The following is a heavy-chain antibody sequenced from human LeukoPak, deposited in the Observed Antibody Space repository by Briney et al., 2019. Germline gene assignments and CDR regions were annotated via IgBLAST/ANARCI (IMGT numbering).Heavy chain of an antibody. CDR2: ISAYDGNT. CDR3: GRDGVVTSYYFDY. V-gene: IGHV1-18*01. J-gene: IGHJ4*02. D-gene: IGHD3-3*01. CDR1: GYTFSNYG. Sequence: ASVKVSCKASGYTFSNYGISWVRQAPGQGLEWIGWISAYDGNTNYAQKLQDSVTVTRDISTSTAYMELRSLRSDDTAVYYCGRDGVVTSYYFDYWGQGTLVTVSS.